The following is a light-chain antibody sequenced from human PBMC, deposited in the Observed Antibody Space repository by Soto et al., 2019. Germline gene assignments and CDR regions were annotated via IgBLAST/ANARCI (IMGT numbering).Light chain of an antibody. CDR3: SSYTTSSTYV. Sequence: QSVLTQPPSVSGSPGQSVTISCTGTSSDVGNYNRVSWYQQPPGTAPKVIIYEVSYRPSGVPDRFSGSKSGNTASLTISGLQAEDEADYYCSSYTTSSTYVFGTGTKVTVL. CDR2: EVS. J-gene: IGLJ1*01. V-gene: IGLV2-18*02. CDR1: SSDVGNYNR.